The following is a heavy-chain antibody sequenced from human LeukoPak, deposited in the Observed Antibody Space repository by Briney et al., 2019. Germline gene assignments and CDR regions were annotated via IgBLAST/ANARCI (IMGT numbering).Heavy chain of an antibody. D-gene: IGHD1-26*01. V-gene: IGHV1-69*01. J-gene: IGHJ3*02. CDR3: ARGYAVGATSPDAFDI. CDR2: IIPIFGTA. Sequence: SVKVSCKASGGTFSSYAISWVRQAPGQGLEWMGGIIPIFGTANYAQKFQGRVTITADESTSTAYMELSSLRSEDTAVYYCARGYAVGATSPDAFDIWGQGTMVTVSS. CDR1: GGTFSSYA.